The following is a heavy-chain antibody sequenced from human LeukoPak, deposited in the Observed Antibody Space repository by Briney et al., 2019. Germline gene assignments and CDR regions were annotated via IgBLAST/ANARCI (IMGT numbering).Heavy chain of an antibody. CDR3: ARGLGKVVPAAILYYYYGMDV. J-gene: IGHJ6*02. V-gene: IGHV4-34*01. D-gene: IGHD2-2*01. CDR2: INHSGST. CDR1: GGSFSGYY. Sequence: PSETLSLTCAVYGGSFSGYYWSWIRQPPGKGLEWIGEINHSGSTNYNPSLKSRVTISVDTSKNQFSLKLSSVTAADTAVYYCARGLGKVVPAAILYYYYGMDVSGQGTTVTVSS.